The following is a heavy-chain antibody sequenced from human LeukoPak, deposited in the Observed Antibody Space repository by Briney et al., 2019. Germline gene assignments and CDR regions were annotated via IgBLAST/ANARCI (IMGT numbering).Heavy chain of an antibody. V-gene: IGHV5-51*01. J-gene: IGHJ4*02. CDR2: IYPGDSDT. CDR1: GYSFTTSW. D-gene: IGHD6-13*01. Sequence: GESLKISCKGSGYSFTTSWIGWVGQMPGKGLEWMGIIYPGDSDTRYSPSFQGQVTISADKSISTAYLQWSSLKASDTAMYYCARRSSSWEYFDYWGQGTLVTVSS. CDR3: ARRSSSWEYFDY.